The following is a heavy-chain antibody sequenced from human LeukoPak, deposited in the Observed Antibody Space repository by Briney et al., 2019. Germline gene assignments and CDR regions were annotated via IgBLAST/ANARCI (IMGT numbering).Heavy chain of an antibody. J-gene: IGHJ3*02. CDR1: GYTFTGYY. Sequence: ASVKVSCKASGYTFTGYYMHWVRQAPGQRLEWMGWINAGNGNTKYSQKFQGRVTITRDTSASTAYMELSSLRSEDTAVYYCARAPPDVLRYFDWGPPDAFDIWGQGTMVTVSS. CDR2: INAGNGNT. D-gene: IGHD3-9*01. V-gene: IGHV1-3*01. CDR3: ARAPPDVLRYFDWGPPDAFDI.